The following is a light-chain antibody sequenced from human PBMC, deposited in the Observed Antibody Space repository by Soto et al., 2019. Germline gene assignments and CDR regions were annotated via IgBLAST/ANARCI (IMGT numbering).Light chain of an antibody. Sequence: EIVLTQSPGTLSLSPGERATLSCRASQSVSSTYLAWYQQKPGQAPRLLLYGASSRATGIPDRFSGSWSGTDFTLTIRRLEPEDFAVYYCQQYGSSPPYTFGQGTKLEIK. CDR1: QSVSSTY. V-gene: IGKV3-20*01. CDR3: QQYGSSPPYT. J-gene: IGKJ2*01. CDR2: GAS.